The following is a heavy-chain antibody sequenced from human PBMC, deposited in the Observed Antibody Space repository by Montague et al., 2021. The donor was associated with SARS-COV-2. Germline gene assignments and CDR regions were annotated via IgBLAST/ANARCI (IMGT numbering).Heavy chain of an antibody. D-gene: IGHD6-13*01. CDR1: GDSISTSTW. Sequence: SETLSLTCRVSGDSISTSTWWTWVRQPPGKGLEWIGEIFHSGTINCNPSLKSRVSMSVDKSNNQFSLRLSSLIAADTAVYYCATLSRRTAAGTRDYFGLDVWGQGTTVAVSS. CDR2: IFHSGTI. V-gene: IGHV4-4*02. J-gene: IGHJ6*02. CDR3: ATLSRRTAAGTRDYFGLDV.